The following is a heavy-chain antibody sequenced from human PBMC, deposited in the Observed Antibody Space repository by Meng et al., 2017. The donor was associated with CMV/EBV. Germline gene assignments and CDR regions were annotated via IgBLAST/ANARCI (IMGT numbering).Heavy chain of an antibody. D-gene: IGHD4-17*01. J-gene: IGHJ4*02. Sequence: GGSLRLSCAASGFTVSSNYMSWVRQAPGKGLEWVSVIHSGGSTYYADSVKGRFTISRDNSKNTLYLQMNSLRAEDTAVYYCARVHFGDYGMDYWGQGTLVTVSS. CDR3: ARVHFGDYGMDY. CDR2: IHSGGST. CDR1: GFTVSSNY. V-gene: IGHV3-66*02.